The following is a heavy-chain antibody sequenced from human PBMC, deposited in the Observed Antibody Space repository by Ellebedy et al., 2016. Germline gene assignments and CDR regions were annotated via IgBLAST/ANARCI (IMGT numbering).Heavy chain of an antibody. J-gene: IGHJ4*02. CDR3: AKVGRVRGVIIPGPEPYYFDY. V-gene: IGHV3-23*01. Sequence: GGSLRLSCAASGFTFSSYAMSWVRQAPGKGLEWVSAISGSGGSTYYADSVKGRFTISRDNSKNTLYLQMNSLRAEDTAVYYCAKVGRVRGVIIPGPEPYYFDYWGQGTLVTVSS. D-gene: IGHD3-10*01. CDR2: ISGSGGST. CDR1: GFTFSSYA.